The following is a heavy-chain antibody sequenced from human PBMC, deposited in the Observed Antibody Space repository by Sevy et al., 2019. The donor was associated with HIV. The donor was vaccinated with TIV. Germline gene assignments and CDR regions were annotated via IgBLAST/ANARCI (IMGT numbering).Heavy chain of an antibody. D-gene: IGHD6-19*01. V-gene: IGHV3-30-3*01. J-gene: IGHJ4*02. CDR2: ISYDGSRH. CDR1: GFTFDDYT. Sequence: GGSLRLSCAASGFTFDDYTMHWVRQAPGKGLEWVAVISYDGSRHYYGESVKGRFTISRDNSKNTLFLQMNSLRLEDTAFYYCARDAGYSTDWYPSDYWGQGTLVTVSS. CDR3: ARDAGYSTDWYPSDY.